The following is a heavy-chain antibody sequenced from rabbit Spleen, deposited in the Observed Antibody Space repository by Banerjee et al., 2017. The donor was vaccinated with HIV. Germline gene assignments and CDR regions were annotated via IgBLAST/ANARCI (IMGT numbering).Heavy chain of an antibody. V-gene: IGHV1S40*01. J-gene: IGHJ6*01. D-gene: IGHD8-1*01. Sequence: QSLEESGGDLVKPGASLTLTCTASGFSFSGSSWICWVRQAPGKGLEWIGCIYTGSGSAYYASWARGRFTVSSPSSTTVTLQMTSLTAADTATYFCARDTGSSFSSYGMDLWGPGTLVTVS. CDR1: GFSFSGSSW. CDR3: ARDTGSSFSSYGMDL. CDR2: IYTGSGSA.